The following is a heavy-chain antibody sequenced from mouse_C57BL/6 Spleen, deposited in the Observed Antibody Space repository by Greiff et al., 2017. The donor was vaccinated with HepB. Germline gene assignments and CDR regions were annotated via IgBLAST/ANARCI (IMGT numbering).Heavy chain of an antibody. J-gene: IGHJ1*03. V-gene: IGHV1-39*01. Sequence: VQLQQPGPELVKPGASVKISCKASGYSFTDYNMNWVKQSNGKSLEWIGVINPNYGTTSYNQKFKGKATLTVDQSSNTAYMQLNSLTSEDSAVYDGARADYYGSGLYWYFDVWGTGTTGTVSS. CDR1: GYSFTDYN. D-gene: IGHD1-1*01. CDR3: ARADYYGSGLYWYFDV. CDR2: INPNYGTT.